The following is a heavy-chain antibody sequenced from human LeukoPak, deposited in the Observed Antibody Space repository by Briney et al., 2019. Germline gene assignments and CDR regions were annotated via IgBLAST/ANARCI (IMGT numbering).Heavy chain of an antibody. CDR2: IKSKTDGGTT. D-gene: IGHD3-22*01. V-gene: IGHV3-15*01. CDR1: GFTFSNAW. Sequence: PGVSLRLSCAASGFTFSNAWMSWVRQAPGKGLEWVGRIKSKTDGGTTAYAAPVKGRCTISRDDSKNTLYLQMNSLKPEGTAVYYCTTVSYYDSSGPLGQGTLVTVSS. J-gene: IGHJ5*02. CDR3: TTVSYYDSSGP.